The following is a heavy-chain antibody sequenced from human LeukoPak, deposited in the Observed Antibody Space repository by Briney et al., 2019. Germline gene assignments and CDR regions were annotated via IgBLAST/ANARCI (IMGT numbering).Heavy chain of an antibody. CDR1: GGSISSYY. CDR3: TRDTGTTGEVKFDP. D-gene: IGHD4-17*01. CDR2: IYTSGST. Sequence: SETLSLTCTVSGGSISSYYWSWIRQPAGKGLEWIGRIYTSGSTTYNPSLKSRVTMSVDTSKSQFSLNLMSVTAADTAVYYCTRDTGTTGEVKFDPWGQGTLVTVSS. J-gene: IGHJ5*02. V-gene: IGHV4-4*07.